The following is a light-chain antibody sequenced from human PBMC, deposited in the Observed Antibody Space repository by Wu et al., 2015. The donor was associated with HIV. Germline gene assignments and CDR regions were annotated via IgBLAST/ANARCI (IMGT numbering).Light chain of an antibody. CDR3: QQYDESPFA. V-gene: IGKV3-20*01. Sequence: EIVLTQSPATLSLSPGERATLSCRASQSVSANYLAWYQQKPGQAPRLLIYDTSSRATGIPDRFSGRWSGTDFTLTISRLEPEDFAVYYCQQYDESPFAFGPGTKVDIK. J-gene: IGKJ3*01. CDR2: DTS. CDR1: QSVSANY.